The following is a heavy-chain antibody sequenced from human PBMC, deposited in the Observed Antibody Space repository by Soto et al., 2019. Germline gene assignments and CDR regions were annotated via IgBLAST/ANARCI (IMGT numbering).Heavy chain of an antibody. Sequence: PGGSLRLSCISSGFTFRTYTMKWVRHAPGKGLEWVSGIRGFSPYTFYAESVKGRFTISRDNAKNSLYLQMNSLRAEDTAVYYCARDRGYDAHDYYYNAMDVWGQGTTVTVSS. CDR2: IRGFSPYT. J-gene: IGHJ6*02. CDR3: ARDRGYDAHDYYYNAMDV. V-gene: IGHV3-21*01. CDR1: GFTFRTYT. D-gene: IGHD3-10*01.